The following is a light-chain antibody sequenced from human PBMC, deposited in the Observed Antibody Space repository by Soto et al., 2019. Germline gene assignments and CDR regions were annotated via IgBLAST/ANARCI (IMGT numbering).Light chain of an antibody. CDR2: GAS. Sequence: GERATLSCRASQSVSNNLAWYQKKPGQAPRLLIYGASXRATGIPARFSGSGSGTEFTLTISSLQSEDFAVYYGQQYNNWWTFGQGTKVEIK. CDR1: QSVSNN. CDR3: QQYNNWWT. J-gene: IGKJ1*01. V-gene: IGKV3-15*01.